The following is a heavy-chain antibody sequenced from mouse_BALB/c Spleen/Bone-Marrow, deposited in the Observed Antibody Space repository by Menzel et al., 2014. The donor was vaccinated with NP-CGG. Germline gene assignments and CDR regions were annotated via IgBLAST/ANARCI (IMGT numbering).Heavy chain of an antibody. Sequence: EVQLVESGGGLVKLGGSLKLSCAASGYTFSSYTMSWVRQTPEKRLEWVATISSGGSYTYYPDSVKGRFTISRDNAKNTLYLQMSSLKSEDTAMYYCTRDGKGNYDYAMDYWGQGTSVTVSS. J-gene: IGHJ4*01. V-gene: IGHV5-6-4*01. CDR3: TRDGKGNYDYAMDY. CDR1: GYTFSSYT. D-gene: IGHD2-1*01. CDR2: ISSGGSYT.